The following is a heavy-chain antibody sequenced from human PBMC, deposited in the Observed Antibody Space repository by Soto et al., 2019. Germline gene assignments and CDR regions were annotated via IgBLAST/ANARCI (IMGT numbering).Heavy chain of an antibody. CDR3: TALHRGLRYGGGVSLSGADY. Sequence: SETLSLTCAVYGGSFSGYYWSWIRQPPGKGLEWIGEINHSGSTNYNPSLKSRVTISVDTSKNKFSLKLSSVTAADTAVYYCTALHRGLRYGGGVSLSGADYWGQGTLVTVSS. J-gene: IGHJ4*02. CDR1: GGSFSGYY. D-gene: IGHD3-9*01. CDR2: INHSGST. V-gene: IGHV4-34*01.